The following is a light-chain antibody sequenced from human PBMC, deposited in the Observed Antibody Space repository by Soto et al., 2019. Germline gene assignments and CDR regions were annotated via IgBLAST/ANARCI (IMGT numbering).Light chain of an antibody. Sequence: DIQMTQSPSALSASVGDRVTITCRATETINRWLAWYQQKPGRAPKLLVYEASVLESGVPSRFSGSGSGRDFTLIISNLQPDDFATYYCQQYNSSFYTFGRGTTLEIK. CDR2: EAS. CDR1: ETINRW. CDR3: QQYNSSFYT. V-gene: IGKV1-5*01. J-gene: IGKJ2*01.